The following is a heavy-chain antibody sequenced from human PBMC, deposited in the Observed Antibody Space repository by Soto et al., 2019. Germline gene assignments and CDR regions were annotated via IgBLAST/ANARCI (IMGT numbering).Heavy chain of an antibody. CDR1: GGSISSGGYY. CDR3: ARSLYYYDSSGYYGPFDY. Sequence: SETLSLTCTVSGGSISSGGYYWSWIRQYPGKGLEWIGYIYYSGSTYYNPSLKSRVTISVDTSKNQFSLKLSSVTAADTAVYYCARSLYYYDSSGYYGPFDYWGQGTLVTVSS. V-gene: IGHV4-31*03. D-gene: IGHD3-22*01. J-gene: IGHJ4*02. CDR2: IYYSGST.